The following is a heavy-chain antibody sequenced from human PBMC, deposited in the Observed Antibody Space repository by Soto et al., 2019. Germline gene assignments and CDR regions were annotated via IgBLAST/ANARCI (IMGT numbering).Heavy chain of an antibody. V-gene: IGHV4-39*01. D-gene: IGHD3-10*01. Sequence: QLQLQESGPGLVKPSETLSLTCTVSGGSISSSSYYWGWIRQPPGKGLAWIGSIYYSGSTYYNPSLKSRVTISVDTSKNQFSLKLSSVTAADTAVYYCASFTMVRGVFLDYWGQGTLVTVSS. CDR1: GGSISSSSYY. J-gene: IGHJ4*02. CDR3: ASFTMVRGVFLDY. CDR2: IYYSGST.